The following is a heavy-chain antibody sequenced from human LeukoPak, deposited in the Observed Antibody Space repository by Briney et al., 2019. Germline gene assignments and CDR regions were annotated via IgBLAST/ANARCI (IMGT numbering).Heavy chain of an antibody. Sequence: GRSLRLSCAASGITFSSYTIHWVRQPPGKGLEWVAVISFDGSNKYYADSVKGRFTISRDNSKNTLYLQMNSLRAEDTAVYYCAREELGSSLGFDPWGQGTLVTVSS. CDR3: AREELGSSLGFDP. CDR2: ISFDGSNK. V-gene: IGHV3-30-3*01. J-gene: IGHJ5*02. CDR1: GITFSSYT. D-gene: IGHD3-16*01.